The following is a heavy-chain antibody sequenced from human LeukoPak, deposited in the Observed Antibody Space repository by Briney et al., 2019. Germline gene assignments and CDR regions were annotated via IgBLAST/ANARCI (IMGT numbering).Heavy chain of an antibody. CDR1: GYTFTSYA. CDR3: ATGGTMVRGVQN. D-gene: IGHD3-10*01. J-gene: IGHJ4*02. Sequence: GASVKVSCKASGYTFTSYAMHWVRQAPGQRLEWMGWINAGNGNTKYSQKFQGRVTMTEETSTDTAYMELSSLRSEDTAVYYCATGGTMVRGVQNWGQGTLVTVSS. CDR2: INAGNGNT. V-gene: IGHV1-3*01.